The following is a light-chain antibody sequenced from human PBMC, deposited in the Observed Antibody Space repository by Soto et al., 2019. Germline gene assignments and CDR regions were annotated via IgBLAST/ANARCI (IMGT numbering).Light chain of an antibody. CDR1: SSNIGSNT. J-gene: IGLJ3*02. CDR2: SNN. CDR3: AAWDDSLNGFWV. Sequence: QSVLTQPPSASGTPGQRVTISCSGSSSNIGSNTVNWYQQLPGTAPKLLSYSNNQRPSGVPDRFSGSKSGTSASLAISGLQSEDEADYYCAAWDDSLNGFWVFGGGTKLTVL. V-gene: IGLV1-44*01.